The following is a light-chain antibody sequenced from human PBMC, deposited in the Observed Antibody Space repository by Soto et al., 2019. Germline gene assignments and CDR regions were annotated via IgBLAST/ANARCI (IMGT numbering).Light chain of an antibody. V-gene: IGLV2-14*01. CDR2: EVS. CDR3: QSYDNRLSGYV. CDR1: NSDVGTYNY. Sequence: QSVLTQPASVSGSPGQSITISCTGTNSDVGTYNYVSWYQQHPGKAPKFVVYEVSDRPSGVSDRFSGSKSGNTASLTISGLQAEDEGDYYCQSYDNRLSGYVFGTGTKLTVL. J-gene: IGLJ1*01.